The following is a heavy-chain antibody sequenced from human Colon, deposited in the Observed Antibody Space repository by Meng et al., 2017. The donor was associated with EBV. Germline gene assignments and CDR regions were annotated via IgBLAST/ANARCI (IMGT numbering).Heavy chain of an antibody. J-gene: IGHJ4*02. Sequence: EVRLVGSGGGLVKAGGSLRLSVAASGINLRNYHMKWVRQAPGKGLEWVSSISGSSSYIYYADSVKGRFTISRDNAKNSLYLQMNSLRAEDTAVYYCARGGDDYGDYGVDYWGQGTLVTVSS. CDR2: ISGSSSYI. CDR3: ARGGDDYGDYGVDY. D-gene: IGHD4-17*01. CDR1: GINLRNYH. V-gene: IGHV3-21*02.